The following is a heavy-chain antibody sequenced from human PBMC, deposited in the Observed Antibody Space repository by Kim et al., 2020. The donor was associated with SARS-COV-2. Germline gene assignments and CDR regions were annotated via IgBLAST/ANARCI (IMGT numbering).Heavy chain of an antibody. CDR2: ISSSSTNI. D-gene: IGHD3-16*01. CDR3: GTGGGPYSGDWFAY. J-gene: IGHJ5*01. V-gene: IGHV3-48*02. Sequence: GGSLRLSCAASGLTFSTYAMNWVRQAPGKGLEWLSYISSSSTNIYYADSVKGRFTISRDNAKNSLYLQMNSLRDEDTAVYYCGTGGGPYSGDWFAYWGQGTLVTVSS. CDR1: GLTFSTYA.